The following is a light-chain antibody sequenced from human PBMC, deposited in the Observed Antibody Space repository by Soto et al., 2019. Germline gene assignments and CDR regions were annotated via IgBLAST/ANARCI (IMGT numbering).Light chain of an antibody. CDR3: AAWDDSLIGYV. Sequence: QPVLTQPPSAAGTPGQTVTISCSGSSSDIGSNAVNWYQQLPGTAPKLLIYSNSQRPSGVPDRFSGSKSGTSASLAISGLQSDDEADYFCAAWDDSLIGYVFGTGTKLTVL. V-gene: IGLV1-44*01. CDR1: SSDIGSNA. J-gene: IGLJ1*01. CDR2: SNS.